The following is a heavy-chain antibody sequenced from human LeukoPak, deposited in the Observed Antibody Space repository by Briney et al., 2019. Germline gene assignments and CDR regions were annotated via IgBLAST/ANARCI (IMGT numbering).Heavy chain of an antibody. Sequence: WASVKVSCKASGGTFSSYAISWVRQAPGQGLEWMGWINTHKGNTYYAREFQDRVSMTTDASTTTAYMELRSLRSDDTAIYYCATYYSGSGSFTTQFDHWGQGTLVTVSS. J-gene: IGHJ4*02. CDR1: GGTFSSYA. V-gene: IGHV1-18*01. CDR2: INTHKGNT. CDR3: ATYYSGSGSFTTQFDH. D-gene: IGHD3-10*01.